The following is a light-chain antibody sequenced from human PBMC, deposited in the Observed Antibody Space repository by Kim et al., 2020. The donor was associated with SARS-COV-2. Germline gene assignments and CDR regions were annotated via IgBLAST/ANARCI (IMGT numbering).Light chain of an antibody. J-gene: IGKJ1*01. CDR3: QQYYSYPWT. Sequence: ASAGDRVTITCRASQGISSYLAWYQQKPGKAPKLLIYAASTLQSGVPSRFSGSGSGTDFTLTISCLQSEDFATYYCQQYYSYPWTFGQGTKVDIK. V-gene: IGKV1-8*01. CDR2: AAS. CDR1: QGISSY.